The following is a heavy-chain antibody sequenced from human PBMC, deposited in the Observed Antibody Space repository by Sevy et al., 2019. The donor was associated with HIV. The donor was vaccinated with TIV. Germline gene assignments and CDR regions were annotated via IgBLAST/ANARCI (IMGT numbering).Heavy chain of an antibody. Sequence: SETLSLTCSVSGYPITNGHYWGWIRQPPGQGLEWIGSIYQTGSTLYNPSLTRRATISVDTSRNQFFLKLTSVTVADTAVYYCAKEDSSWTLNWFDPWGQGTLVTVSS. J-gene: IGHJ5*02. V-gene: IGHV4-38-2*02. CDR3: AKEDSSWTLNWFDP. CDR1: GYPITNGHY. D-gene: IGHD6-13*01. CDR2: IYQTGST.